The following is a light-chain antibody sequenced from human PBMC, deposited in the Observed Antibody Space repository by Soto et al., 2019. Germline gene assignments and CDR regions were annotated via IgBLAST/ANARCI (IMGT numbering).Light chain of an antibody. J-gene: IGKJ4*01. CDR1: QSISIW. CDR2: DAS. CDR3: QQYDTYQVS. V-gene: IGKV1-5*01. Sequence: DIQMTQSPSTLSASVGDRVTFTCRASQSISIWLAWFQQKPGKTPKLLIFDASSLQSGVPSRFSGSRSGTEFTLTISSLQPDDFATYYCQQYDTYQVSFGGGTKVEIE.